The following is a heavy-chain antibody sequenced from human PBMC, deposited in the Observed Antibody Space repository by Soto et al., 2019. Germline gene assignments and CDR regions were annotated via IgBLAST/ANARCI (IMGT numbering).Heavy chain of an antibody. V-gene: IGHV1-58*02. CDR3: AASTMVRAPVGY. D-gene: IGHD3-10*01. Sequence: SVKVSCKASGFTFTSSSMQWVRPARGQRLEWIGWIVVGSGNTNYAQKFQERVTITRDMSTSTAYMELSSLRSEDTAVYYCAASTMVRAPVGYWGQGTLVTVSS. J-gene: IGHJ4*02. CDR2: IVVGSGNT. CDR1: GFTFTSSS.